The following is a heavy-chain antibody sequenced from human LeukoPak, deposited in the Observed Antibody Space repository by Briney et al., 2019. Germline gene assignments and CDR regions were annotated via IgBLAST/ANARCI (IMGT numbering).Heavy chain of an antibody. CDR3: AKITNSGYGSMDD. V-gene: IGHV3-23*01. CDR2: VNDRGS. Sequence: TGGSLRLSCAASGFTFSNYAMSWVRQAPGKGLEWVSTVNDRGSYYTDSVKGRFTISRDNSKNALYLQVNSLRAEDTAVYYWAKITNSGYGSMDDWDQGTLVTVSS. CDR1: GFTFSNYA. D-gene: IGHD5-12*01. J-gene: IGHJ4*02.